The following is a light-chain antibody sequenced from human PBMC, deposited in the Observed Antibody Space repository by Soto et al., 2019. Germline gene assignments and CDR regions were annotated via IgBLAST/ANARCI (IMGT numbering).Light chain of an antibody. CDR1: SSDFGSYNL. V-gene: IGLV2-23*01. CDR2: EDS. J-gene: IGLJ1*01. CDR3: CSYAGSSTYV. Sequence: ALTQPASVSGSPGQSITISCTGTSSDFGSYNLVSWYQQHPGKAPKLMIYEDSKRPSGVSNRFSGSKSGNTASLTISGLQAEDDAAYYCCSYAGSSTYVFGTGTKVTVL.